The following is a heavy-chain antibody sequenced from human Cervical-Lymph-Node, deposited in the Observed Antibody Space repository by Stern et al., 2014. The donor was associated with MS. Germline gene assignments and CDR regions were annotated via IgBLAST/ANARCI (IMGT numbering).Heavy chain of an antibody. CDR2: INGDGSST. CDR3: ARGRGFFDY. V-gene: IGHV3-74*02. J-gene: IGHJ4*02. CDR1: GFTFSAYW. Sequence: EEQLVESGGGLVQPGGSLRLSCAASGFTFSAYWMHWVRQAPGKGLMWVSRINGDGSSTNYADSVKGRFIISRDNAKNTLYLQINSLRAEDTAVYYCARGRGFFDYWGQGTLVTVSS.